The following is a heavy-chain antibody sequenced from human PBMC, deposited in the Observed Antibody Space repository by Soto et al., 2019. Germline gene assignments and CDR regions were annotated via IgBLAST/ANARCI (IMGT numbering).Heavy chain of an antibody. V-gene: IGHV3-66*01. D-gene: IGHD6-13*01. J-gene: IGHJ4*02. CDR2: IYSAGSA. CDR3: ARVYSSSYHYFDY. Sequence: PGGSLRLSCAASGFTVSTYRMSWVRQAPGKGLEWVSVIYSAGSADFADSVKGRFTISRDNSKNTLYLQMSSLRAEDTAVYYCARVYSSSYHYFDYWVQGTLVTVSS. CDR1: GFTVSTYR.